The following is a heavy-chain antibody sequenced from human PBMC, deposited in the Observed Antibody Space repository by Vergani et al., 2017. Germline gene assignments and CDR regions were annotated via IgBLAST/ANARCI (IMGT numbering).Heavy chain of an antibody. CDR3: ARDLRYCSGGSCSNNWFDP. Sequence: QLQLQESRPGLVKPSETLSLTCTVSGGSISSSSYYWGWIRQPPGKGLEWIGSIYYSGSTYYNPSLKSRVTISVDTSKNQFSLKLSSVTAADTAVYYCARDLRYCSGGSCSNNWFDPWGQGTLVTVSS. D-gene: IGHD2-15*01. J-gene: IGHJ5*02. CDR2: IYYSGST. CDR1: GGSISSSSYY. V-gene: IGHV4-39*07.